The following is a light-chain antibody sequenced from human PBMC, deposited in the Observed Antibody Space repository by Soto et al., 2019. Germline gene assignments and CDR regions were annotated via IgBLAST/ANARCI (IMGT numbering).Light chain of an antibody. CDR2: EVS. V-gene: IGLV2-14*01. CDR3: SSYTSSSTLWV. Sequence: QSALTQPASVSGSPGQSITISCTGTRSDVGGYNYVSWYQQHPGKAPKLMIYEVSNRPSGVSNRVSGSKSGNTASLTISGLQAEDEAYYYCSSYTSSSTLWVFGGGTKVTVL. CDR1: RSDVGGYNY. J-gene: IGLJ3*02.